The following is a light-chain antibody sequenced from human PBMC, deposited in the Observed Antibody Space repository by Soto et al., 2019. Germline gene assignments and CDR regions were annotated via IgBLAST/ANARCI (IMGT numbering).Light chain of an antibody. CDR3: QQYNNWPQT. CDR2: GAS. Sequence: TQSPGTLSLSPGESATLSCRASQTVSITYLTWYQQKPGQAPRLLIYGASTRATGIPARFSGSGSGSEFTLTISSLQSEDFAVYYCQQYNNWPQTFGQGTKVDIK. J-gene: IGKJ1*01. V-gene: IGKV3-15*01. CDR1: QTVSITY.